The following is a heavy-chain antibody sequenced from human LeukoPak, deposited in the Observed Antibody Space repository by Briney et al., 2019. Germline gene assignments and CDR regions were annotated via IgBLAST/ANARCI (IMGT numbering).Heavy chain of an antibody. Sequence: GGSLRLSCAASGFTFSSYGMHWVRQAPGKGLEGVAFIRYDGSNKYYADSVKGRFTISRDNSKNTLYLQMNSLRAEDTAVYYCAKVMVRGVYPTDYWGQGTLVTVSS. J-gene: IGHJ4*02. V-gene: IGHV3-30*02. CDR2: IRYDGSNK. D-gene: IGHD3-10*01. CDR3: AKVMVRGVYPTDY. CDR1: GFTFSSYG.